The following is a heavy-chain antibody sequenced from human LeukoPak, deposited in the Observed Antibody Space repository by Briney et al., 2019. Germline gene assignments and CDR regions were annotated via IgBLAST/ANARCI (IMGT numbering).Heavy chain of an antibody. D-gene: IGHD3-10*01. CDR1: GFTFNSYA. V-gene: IGHV3-53*01. J-gene: IGHJ4*02. CDR2: IYSGGST. Sequence: GGSLRLSCTASGFTFNSYAMAWVRQAPGKGLESVSVIYSGGSTYYADSVRGRFTISRDNSKNTLYLQMNSLRVEDTAVYYCARVGGHWGQGTLVTVSS. CDR3: ARVGGH.